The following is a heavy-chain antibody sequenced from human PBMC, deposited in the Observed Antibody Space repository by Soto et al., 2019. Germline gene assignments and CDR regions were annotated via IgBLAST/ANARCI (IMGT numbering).Heavy chain of an antibody. CDR3: ARGHMITFGGVITPYAFDI. D-gene: IGHD3-16*01. J-gene: IGHJ3*02. Sequence: GGSLRLSCAASGFTFSSYGMHWVRQAPGKGLEWVAVIWYDGSNKNYADSVKGRFTISRDNSKNTLYLQMNSLRAEDTAVYYCARGHMITFGGVITPYAFDIWGQGTMVTVSS. CDR1: GFTFSSYG. CDR2: IWYDGSNK. V-gene: IGHV3-33*01.